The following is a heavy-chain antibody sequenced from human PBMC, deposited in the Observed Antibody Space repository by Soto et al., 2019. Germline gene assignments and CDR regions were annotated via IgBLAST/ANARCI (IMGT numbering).Heavy chain of an antibody. CDR1: GYTFTSYD. CDR2: MNPNSGNT. V-gene: IGHV1-8*01. CDR3: ARDEERPLNLDY. J-gene: IGHJ4*02. D-gene: IGHD3-9*01. Sequence: GASVKVSCKASGYTFTSYDINWVRQATGQGLEWMGWMNPNSGNTGYAQKFQGRFTISRDNSKNTLYLQMNSLRAEDTAVYYCARDEERPLNLDYWGQGTLVTVSS.